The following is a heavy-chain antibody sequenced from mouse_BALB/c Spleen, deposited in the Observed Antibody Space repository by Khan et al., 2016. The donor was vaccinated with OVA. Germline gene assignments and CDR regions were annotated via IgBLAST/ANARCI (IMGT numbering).Heavy chain of an antibody. J-gene: IGHJ3*01. CDR3: TRLGLNSWCAY. CDR1: GYSFTTYY. CDR2: IDPFNGNT. D-gene: IGHD1-3*01. V-gene: IGHV1S135*01. Sequence: VQLKESGPELMKPGASVKISCKASGYSFTTYYMHWVKQSHGKSLEWIGYIDPFNGNTNYNQKFRGKATLTVDKSSSTAYMHLSSLTSEDSAVFYCTRLGLNSWCAYWGQGTLVTVSA.